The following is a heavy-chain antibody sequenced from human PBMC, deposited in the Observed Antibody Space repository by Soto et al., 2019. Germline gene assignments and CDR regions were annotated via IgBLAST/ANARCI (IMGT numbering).Heavy chain of an antibody. V-gene: IGHV3-21*01. CDR2: IDPSATEI. Sequence: AGSLRLSCAVSGFTFVAYRLSWVRQAAGKGLEWVSSIDPSATEIHYADSVEGRFMISRDNAKKSPYLQMTSLRVEETAVYYCARGCLTGHPREALDSGGKGTLVTVS. CDR3: ARGCLTGHPREALDS. D-gene: IGHD7-27*01. CDR1: GFTFVAYR. J-gene: IGHJ4*02.